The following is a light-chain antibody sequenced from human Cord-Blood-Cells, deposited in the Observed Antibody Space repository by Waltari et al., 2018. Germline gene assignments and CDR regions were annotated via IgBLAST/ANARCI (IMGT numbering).Light chain of an antibody. CDR2: DAS. CDR3: QQRSNWPGT. V-gene: IGKV3-11*01. J-gene: IGKJ2*01. CDR1: QSVSSY. Sequence: EIVLTQSPATLSLSPGERATLSCRASQSVSSYLAWYQQKPGQAPRLLFYDASNRATGIPARFSGGGSGTDFTLTISSLEPEDFAVYYCQQRSNWPGTFGQGTKLEIK.